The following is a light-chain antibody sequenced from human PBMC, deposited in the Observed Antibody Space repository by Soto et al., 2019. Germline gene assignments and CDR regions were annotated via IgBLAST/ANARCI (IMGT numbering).Light chain of an antibody. CDR3: QQYNNWPPLT. J-gene: IGKJ4*01. V-gene: IGKV3-15*01. CDR2: GAS. CDR1: QSVSSN. Sequence: EIVMTQSPATLSVSPGERATLSCRASQSVSSNLAWYQQTPDQATRLLISGASTRPTGIPARFSGSGSGTEFTLTISSLQSEDFAVYYCQQYNNWPPLTFGGGTKVEIK.